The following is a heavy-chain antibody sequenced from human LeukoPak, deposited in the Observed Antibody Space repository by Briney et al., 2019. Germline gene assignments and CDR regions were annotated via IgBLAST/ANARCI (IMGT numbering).Heavy chain of an antibody. CDR1: GYTFTDYY. Sequence: ASVKVSCKASGYTFTDYYIHWVRQAPGQGLEWMGIINPSGGSTSYAQKFQGRVTMTRDMSTSTVYMELSSLRSEDTAVYYCARSGQIRRDGYKGSDYWGQGTLVTVSS. V-gene: IGHV1-46*01. CDR3: ARSGQIRRDGYKGSDY. J-gene: IGHJ4*02. D-gene: IGHD5-24*01. CDR2: INPSGGST.